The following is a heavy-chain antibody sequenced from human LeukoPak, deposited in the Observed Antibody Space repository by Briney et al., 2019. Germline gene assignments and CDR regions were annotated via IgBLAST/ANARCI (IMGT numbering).Heavy chain of an antibody. D-gene: IGHD3-3*01. CDR2: INHSGST. Sequence: SETLSLTCAVYGGSFSGYYWSWIRQPPGKGLEWIGEINHSGSTNYNPSLKSRVTISVDTSKNQFSLKLSSVTAANTAVYYCAINAYDFWSGHRYFDYWGQGTLVTVSS. J-gene: IGHJ4*02. V-gene: IGHV4-34*01. CDR3: AINAYDFWSGHRYFDY. CDR1: GGSFSGYY.